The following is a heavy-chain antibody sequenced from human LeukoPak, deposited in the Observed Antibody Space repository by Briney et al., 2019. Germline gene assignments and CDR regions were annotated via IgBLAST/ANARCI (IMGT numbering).Heavy chain of an antibody. J-gene: IGHJ4*02. V-gene: IGHV3-9*01. CDR1: GFTFDDYA. CDR2: ISWNSGSI. D-gene: IGHD6-13*01. CDR3: AKVRQQRGPFDY. Sequence: GGSLRLSCAASGFTFDDYAMHWVRQALGKGLEWVSGISWNSGSIGYADSVKGRFTISRDNAKNSLYLQMNSLRAEDTALYYCAKVRQQRGPFDYWGQGALVTVSS.